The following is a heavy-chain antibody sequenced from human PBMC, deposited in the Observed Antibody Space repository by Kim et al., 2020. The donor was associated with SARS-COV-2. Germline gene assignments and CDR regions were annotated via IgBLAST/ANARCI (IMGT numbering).Heavy chain of an antibody. V-gene: IGHV3-30*18. Sequence: GGSLRLSCAASGFTFSSYGMHWVRQAPGKGLEWVAVISYDGSNKYYADSEKGRFTISRDNSKNTLYLQMNSLRAEDTAVYYCAKDLYGDYGLIDYWGQGT. CDR2: ISYDGSNK. CDR1: GFTFSSYG. CDR3: AKDLYGDYGLIDY. D-gene: IGHD4-17*01. J-gene: IGHJ4*02.